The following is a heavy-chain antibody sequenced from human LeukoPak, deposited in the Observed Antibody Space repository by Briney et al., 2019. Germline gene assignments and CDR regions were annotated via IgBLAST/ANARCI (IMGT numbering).Heavy chain of an antibody. D-gene: IGHD3-22*01. CDR1: GFTFSSYG. CDR3: ARDSDYDSSGYYLFDY. J-gene: IGHJ4*02. CDR2: IWYDGSNK. Sequence: GRSLRLSCAASGFTFSSYGMHWVRQAPGKGLEWVAVIWYDGSNKYYADPVKGRFTISRDNSKNTLYLQMNSLRAEDTAVYYCARDSDYDSSGYYLFDYWGQGTLVTVSS. V-gene: IGHV3-33*01.